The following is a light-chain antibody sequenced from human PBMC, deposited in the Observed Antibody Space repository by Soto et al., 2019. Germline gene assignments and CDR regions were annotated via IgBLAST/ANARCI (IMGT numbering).Light chain of an antibody. J-gene: IGKJ5*01. V-gene: IGKV1-5*01. CDR1: ESMSNC. CDR3: QQYNSYLYT. CDR2: GAS. Sequence: DIQMTQSPSTLSASVGDRVTITCRASESMSNCLAWYQQKPGKAPKLLISGASSLQSGVPSRFSGSGSGTEFTLTISSLQPDDFATYYCQQYNSYLYTFGQGTRLEIK.